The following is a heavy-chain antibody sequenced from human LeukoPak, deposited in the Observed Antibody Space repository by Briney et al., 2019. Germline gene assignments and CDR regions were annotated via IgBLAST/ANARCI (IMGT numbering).Heavy chain of an antibody. CDR2: IYYSGST. CDR1: GGSISSSNYY. J-gene: IGHJ5*02. CDR3: ARAHFRDFDWLLSPPNWFDP. V-gene: IGHV4-39*07. D-gene: IGHD3-9*01. Sequence: PSETLSLTCTVSGGSISSSNYYWGWIRQPPGKGLEWIGSIYYSGSTYYNPSLKSRVTISVDTSKNQFSLKLSSVTAADTAVYYCARAHFRDFDWLLSPPNWFDPWGQGTLVTVSS.